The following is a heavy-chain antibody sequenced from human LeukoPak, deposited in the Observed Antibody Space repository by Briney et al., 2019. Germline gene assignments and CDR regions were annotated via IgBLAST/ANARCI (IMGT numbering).Heavy chain of an antibody. D-gene: IGHD3-10*01. Sequence: ASVKVSCKASGGTFSSYAISWVRQAPGQGLEWMGRIIPILGIANYAQKFQGRVTITADKSTSTAYMELSSLRSEDTAVYYCARGSVRGVNLDPGLDYWGQGTLVTVSS. V-gene: IGHV1-69*04. J-gene: IGHJ4*02. CDR3: ARGSVRGVNLDPGLDY. CDR1: GGTFSSYA. CDR2: IIPILGIA.